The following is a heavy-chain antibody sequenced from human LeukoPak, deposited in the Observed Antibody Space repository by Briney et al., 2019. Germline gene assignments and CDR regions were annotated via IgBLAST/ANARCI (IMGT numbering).Heavy chain of an antibody. CDR2: TYYRSKWYN. J-gene: IGHJ4*02. Sequence: SQTLSLTCAISGDSVSSNTAAWTWIRQSPSRGLEWLGRTYYRSKWYNDYAGSVKSRITINPDTSKNQFSLKLNSVTPEDTAVYYCVRDHGYYFDYWGRGTLVTVSS. CDR3: VRDHGYYFDY. CDR1: GDSVSSNTAA. D-gene: IGHD4-17*01. V-gene: IGHV6-1*01.